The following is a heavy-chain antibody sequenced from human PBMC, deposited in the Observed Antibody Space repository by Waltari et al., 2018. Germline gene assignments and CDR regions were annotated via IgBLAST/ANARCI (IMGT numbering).Heavy chain of an antibody. J-gene: IGHJ4*02. Sequence: EVQLVESGGGLIQPGGSLRLSCAASGFTVSSNYMSWVRQAPGKGLEWVSFSYSGGSTYYAYSVKGRFTISRDNSKNTLYLQMNSLRAEDTAVYYCAREGCSGGSCYYFDYWGQGTLVTVSS. V-gene: IGHV3-53*01. CDR2: SYSGGST. CDR3: AREGCSGGSCYYFDY. CDR1: GFTVSSNY. D-gene: IGHD2-15*01.